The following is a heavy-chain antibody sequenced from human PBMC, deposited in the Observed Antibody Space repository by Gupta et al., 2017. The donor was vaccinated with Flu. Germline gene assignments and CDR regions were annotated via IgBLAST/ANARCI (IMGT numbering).Heavy chain of an antibody. CDR1: AFTFDDYA. V-gene: IGHV3-9*01. D-gene: IGHD2-8*01. CDR2: IGWNGDNI. Sequence: EVQLVESGGGLVQPGGSLRLSCAASAFTFDDYAMHWVRQVPGKGLEWVSGIGWNGDNIGYADSVKGRFTISRDNAKNSLYLQMRSLRVEDTALYYCARDRMRVGLYFFVQWGQGTRVTVSP. J-gene: IGHJ4*02. CDR3: ARDRMRVGLYFFVQ.